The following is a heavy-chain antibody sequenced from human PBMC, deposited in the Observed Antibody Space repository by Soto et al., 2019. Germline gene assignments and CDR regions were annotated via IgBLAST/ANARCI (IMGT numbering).Heavy chain of an antibody. D-gene: IGHD2-21*02. CDR1: GGTFSSYT. CDR3: ARSVTEEPVDY. J-gene: IGHJ4*02. Sequence: QVQLVQSGAEVKKPGSSVKVSCKASGGTFSSYTISWVRQAPGQGLEWMGRIIPILGIANYAQKFQGRVTITADKSPSTAYMELSSLRAEDTAVYYCARSVTEEPVDYWGQGTLVTVSS. CDR2: IIPILGIA. V-gene: IGHV1-69*02.